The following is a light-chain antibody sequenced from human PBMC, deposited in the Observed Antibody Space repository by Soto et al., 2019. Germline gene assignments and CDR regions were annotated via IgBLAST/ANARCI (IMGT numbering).Light chain of an antibody. CDR2: GAS. J-gene: IGKJ4*01. CDR1: QSVSSN. CDR3: QGGLT. V-gene: IGKV3-15*01. Sequence: EIVMTQSPATLSVSPGERATLSCRASQSVSSNLAWYQQKPGQAPRLLIYGASTRATGIPARFSGSGSGTEFTLTISSLQPEDFAVYYCQGGLTFGGGTKVEIK.